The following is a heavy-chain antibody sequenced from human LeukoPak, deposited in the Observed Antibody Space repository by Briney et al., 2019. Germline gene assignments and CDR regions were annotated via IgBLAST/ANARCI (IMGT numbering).Heavy chain of an antibody. J-gene: IGHJ4*02. CDR3: ARGVMATILTPFDY. D-gene: IGHD5-24*01. CDR1: GGSISSYY. CDR2: IYYSGST. Sequence: SETLSLTCTVSGGSISSYYWSWIRQPPGKGLEWIGYIYYSGSTNYNPSLKSRVTISVDTSKNQFSLKLSSVTAADTAVYYCARGVMATILTPFDYWGQGTLVTVSS. V-gene: IGHV4-59*12.